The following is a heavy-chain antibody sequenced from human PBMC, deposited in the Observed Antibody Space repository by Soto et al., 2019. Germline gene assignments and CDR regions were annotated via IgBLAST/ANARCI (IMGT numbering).Heavy chain of an antibody. J-gene: IGHJ6*02. CDR2: IYYSGST. D-gene: IGHD6-13*01. V-gene: IGHV4-59*01. CDR3: ARGDFSSSWTNYYYYYGMDV. Sequence: PSVTVSLTCPVAGGSSSRYYWSWLRQTPGKGLEWIGYIYYSGSTNYNPSLKSRVTISVDTSKNQFSLKLSSVTAADTAVYYCARGDFSSSWTNYYYYYGMDVWGQGTTVTVSS. CDR1: GGSSSRYY.